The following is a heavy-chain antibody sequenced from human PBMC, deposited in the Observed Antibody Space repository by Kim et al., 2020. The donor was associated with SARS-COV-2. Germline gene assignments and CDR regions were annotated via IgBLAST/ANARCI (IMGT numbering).Heavy chain of an antibody. CDR2: IYYSGST. Sequence: SETLSLTCTVSGGSISSSSYYWGWIRQPPGKGLEWIGSIYYSGSTYYNPSLKSRVTISVDTSKNQFSLKLSSVTAADTAVYYCARHSSSGLVPIDYWGQGTLVTVSS. D-gene: IGHD6-19*01. V-gene: IGHV4-39*01. CDR3: ARHSSSGLVPIDY. J-gene: IGHJ4*02. CDR1: GGSISSSSYY.